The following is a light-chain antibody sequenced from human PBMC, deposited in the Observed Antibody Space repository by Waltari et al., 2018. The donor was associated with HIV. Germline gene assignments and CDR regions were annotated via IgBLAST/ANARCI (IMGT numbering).Light chain of an antibody. Sequence: QSVLTQPPSASGTPGRRVTISCSGSSSNIGSITVNWYQQLPGTAPKLLIYSNNQRPSGVPDRFSGSKSGTSASLAISGLQSEDEADYYCAAWDDSLNGDVVFGGGTKLTVL. V-gene: IGLV1-44*01. CDR3: AAWDDSLNGDVV. CDR1: SSNIGSIT. J-gene: IGLJ2*01. CDR2: SNN.